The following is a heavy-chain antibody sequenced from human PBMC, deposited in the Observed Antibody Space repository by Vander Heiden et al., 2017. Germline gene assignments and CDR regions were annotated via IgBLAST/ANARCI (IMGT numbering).Heavy chain of an antibody. CDR3: ATQNFDF. CDR1: GFILSSDA. V-gene: IGHV3-23*01. Sequence: EVQLLESGGGLVQPGGSLRLSGAASGFILSSDAMSWVRQARGKGLEWVSTIRSSAGSTYYADSVKGRFTLSRDDSKNTLTLQMNSLRVEDTALYYCATQNFDFWGPGTLVTVSS. CDR2: IRSSAGST. J-gene: IGHJ4*01.